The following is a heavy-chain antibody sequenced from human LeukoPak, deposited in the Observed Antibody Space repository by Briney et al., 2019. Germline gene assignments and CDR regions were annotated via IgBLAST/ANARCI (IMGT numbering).Heavy chain of an antibody. J-gene: IGHJ3*02. V-gene: IGHV4-31*03. CDR3: ARVPRGQSITIFGVVILPDDAFDI. CDR2: IYYSGST. CDR1: GGSISRGGYY. Sequence: SETLSLTCTVSGGSISRGGYYWSWIRQHPGKGLEWIGYIYYSGSTYYNPSLKSRVTISVDTSKNQFSLKLSSVTAADTAVYYCARVPRGQSITIFGVVILPDDAFDIWGQGTMVTVSS. D-gene: IGHD3-3*01.